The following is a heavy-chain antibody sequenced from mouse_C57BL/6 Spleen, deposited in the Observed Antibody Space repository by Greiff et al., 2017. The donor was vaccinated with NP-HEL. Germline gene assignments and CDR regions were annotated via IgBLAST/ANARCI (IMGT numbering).Heavy chain of an antibody. CDR2: ISYDGSN. CDR3: ASPYSNYGLFAY. J-gene: IGHJ3*01. CDR1: GYSITSGYY. V-gene: IGHV3-6*01. Sequence: DVKLQESGPGLVKPSQSLSLTCSVTGYSITSGYYWNWIRQFPGNKLEWMGYISYDGSNNYNPSLKNRISITRDTSKNQFFLKLNSVTTEDTATYYCASPYSNYGLFAYWGQGTLVTVSA. D-gene: IGHD2-5*01.